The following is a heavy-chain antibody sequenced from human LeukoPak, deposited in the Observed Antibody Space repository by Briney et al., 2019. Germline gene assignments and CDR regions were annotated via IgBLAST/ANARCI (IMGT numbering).Heavy chain of an antibody. D-gene: IGHD4-17*01. J-gene: IGHJ4*02. V-gene: IGHV1-24*01. CDR2: FDPEDGET. Sequence: ASVKVSCKVSGYALTELSMHWVRQAPGKGLEWMGGFDPEDGETIYAQKFQGRVTMTEDTSTDTAYMELSSLRSEDTAVYYCATGLGDYREVGFDYWGKGTLVTVSS. CDR3: ATGLGDYREVGFDY. CDR1: GYALTELS.